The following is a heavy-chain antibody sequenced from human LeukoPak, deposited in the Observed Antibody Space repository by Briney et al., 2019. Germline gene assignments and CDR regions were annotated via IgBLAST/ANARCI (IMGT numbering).Heavy chain of an antibody. CDR3: ARDRGVTTIY. J-gene: IGHJ4*02. CDR2: ISSTGVTK. Sequence: GGSLRLPCAASGFTFSSYEMNWVRQAPGKGLEWVSYISSTGVTKYYADSVKGRFTISRDNAKNSLHLQMNSLRAEDTAVYYCARDRGVTTIYWGQGTLVTVSS. CDR1: GFTFSSYE. D-gene: IGHD4-11*01. V-gene: IGHV3-48*03.